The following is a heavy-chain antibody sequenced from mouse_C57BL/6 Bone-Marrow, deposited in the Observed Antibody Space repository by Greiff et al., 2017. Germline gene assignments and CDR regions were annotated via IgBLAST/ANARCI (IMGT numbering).Heavy chain of an antibody. J-gene: IGHJ2*01. CDR2: ISSGSSNN. V-gene: IGHV5-17*01. CDR3: GRKYYFDY. Sequence: EVMLVESGGGLVKPGGSLKLSCAASGFTFSDYGMHWVRQAPEKGLEWVAYISSGSSNNYYADTVKGRFTISRDNAKNTLFLQMTSLRSEDTAMYYCGRKYYFDYWGRGTALTVTS. CDR1: GFTFSDYG.